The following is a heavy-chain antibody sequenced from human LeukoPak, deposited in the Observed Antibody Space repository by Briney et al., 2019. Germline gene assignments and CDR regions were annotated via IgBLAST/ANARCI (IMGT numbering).Heavy chain of an antibody. J-gene: IGHJ4*02. V-gene: IGHV3-30-3*01. CDR2: ISYDGSNK. Sequence: QAGGSLRLSCAASGFTFSSYAMHWVRQAPGKGLEWVAVISYDGSNKYYADSVKGRFTISRDNSKNTLYLQMNSLRAEDTAVYYCAKDGREQQLVFGDFDYWGQGTLVTVSS. CDR3: AKDGREQQLVFGDFDY. CDR1: GFTFSSYA. D-gene: IGHD6-13*01.